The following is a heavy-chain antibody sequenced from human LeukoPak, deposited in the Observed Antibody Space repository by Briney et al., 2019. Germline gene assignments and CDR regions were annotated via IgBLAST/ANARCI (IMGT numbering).Heavy chain of an antibody. CDR2: MKQDGSET. CDR3: AKDPEMASAFDI. Sequence: GGSLRLSCAASGFTFSNYWMSWVRQAPGKGLEWVANMKQDGSETYYVDSVKGRFTISRDNAKNSLYLQMNSLRAEDTAVYYCAKDPEMASAFDIWGQGTMVTVSS. D-gene: IGHD5-24*01. CDR1: GFTFSNYW. V-gene: IGHV3-7*03. J-gene: IGHJ3*02.